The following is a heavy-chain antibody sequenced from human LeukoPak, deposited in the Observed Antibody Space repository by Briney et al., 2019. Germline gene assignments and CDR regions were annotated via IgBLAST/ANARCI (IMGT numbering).Heavy chain of an antibody. Sequence: GGSLRLSCAASGFTFSSYAMSWVRQAPGKGLEWVSSISSSSSSYIYYADSVKGRFTISRDNAKNSLYPQMNSLRAEDTAVYYCAKGITMVRGPFDYWGQGTLVTVSS. J-gene: IGHJ4*02. CDR2: ISSSSSSYI. CDR3: AKGITMVRGPFDY. CDR1: GFTFSSYA. D-gene: IGHD3-10*01. V-gene: IGHV3-21*01.